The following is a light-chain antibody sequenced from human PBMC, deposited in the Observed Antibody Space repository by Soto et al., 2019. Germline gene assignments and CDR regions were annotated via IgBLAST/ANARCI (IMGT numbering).Light chain of an antibody. J-gene: IGLJ3*02. CDR1: SSNIGAGSD. CDR2: GNT. Sequence: QSVLTQPPSISGAPGQRVTISCTGSSSNIGAGSDVHWYHQLPGTAPKLLIYGNTNRPSGVPDRFSGSKSGTSASLAIAGLQTEDEGDYYCQAYDYILTASVFGGGTKVTVL. CDR3: QAYDYILTASV. V-gene: IGLV1-40*01.